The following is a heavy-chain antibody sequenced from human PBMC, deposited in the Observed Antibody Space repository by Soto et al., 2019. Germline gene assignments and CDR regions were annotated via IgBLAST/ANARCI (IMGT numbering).Heavy chain of an antibody. CDR3: GAWDSSNNP. CDR1: GFTFSNFW. CDR2: IKPDGTEQ. J-gene: IGHJ5*02. D-gene: IGHD1-26*01. Sequence: EGHLVQSGGGLVQPGGTLRLSCVASGFTFSNFWMNWVRQTPGKGLEWVANIKPDGTEQAYVDSVKGRFTVSRDNAKNSLYLQMNSLRADDTAIYFCGAWDSSNNPWGQGTLVTVSS. V-gene: IGHV3-7*01.